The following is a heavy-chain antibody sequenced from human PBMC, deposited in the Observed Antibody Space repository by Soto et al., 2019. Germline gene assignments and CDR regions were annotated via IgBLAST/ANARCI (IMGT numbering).Heavy chain of an antibody. J-gene: IGHJ4*02. V-gene: IGHV1-2*02. CDR2: VDPRSGAT. D-gene: IGHD4-17*01. Sequence: AAVKVSCKAFGYTFTAYYIHWVREAAGQGLECMVCVDPRSGATNYAQRFQGMVVMTRDTSVHTVYMELSGLTSDDTAIYYCATDDYGAYAFWGQGTLVTVSSGKFDPVDTATYYCAHFSGYEQFDYWGQGTLVTVSS. CDR1: GYTFTAYY. CDR3: ATDDYGAYAFWGQGTLVTVSSGKFDPVDTATYYCAHFSGYEQFDY.